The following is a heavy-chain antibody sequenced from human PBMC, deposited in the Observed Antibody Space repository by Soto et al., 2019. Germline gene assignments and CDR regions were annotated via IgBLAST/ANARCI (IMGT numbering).Heavy chain of an antibody. Sequence: PSETLSLTCTVSGGSISSSSYYWGWIRQPPGKGLEWIGSIYYSGSTYYNPSLKSRVTISVDTSKNQFSLKLSSVTAADTAVYYCARHGTCGGDCYPSMYYFDYWGQGTLVTVSS. D-gene: IGHD2-21*02. CDR2: IYYSGST. CDR1: GGSISSSSYY. CDR3: ARHGTCGGDCYPSMYYFDY. J-gene: IGHJ4*02. V-gene: IGHV4-39*01.